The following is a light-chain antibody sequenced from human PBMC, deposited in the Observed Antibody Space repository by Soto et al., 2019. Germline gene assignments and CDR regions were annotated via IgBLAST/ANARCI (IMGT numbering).Light chain of an antibody. CDR3: PQTKSFPGT. CDR1: QEIHNW. CDR2: AAS. V-gene: IGKV1D-12*01. Sequence: DIQMTQSPSSVSTSVGDTVTITCLASQEIHNWVAWYQQKAGGPPKLLIYAASSLQSGVPSRFSGIGSGTDFSLTISSLQPEDSATYFCPQTKSFPGTFGGGTKVEVK. J-gene: IGKJ4*01.